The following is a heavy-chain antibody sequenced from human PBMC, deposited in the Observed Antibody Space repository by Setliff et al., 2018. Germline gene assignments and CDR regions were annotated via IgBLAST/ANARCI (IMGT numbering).Heavy chain of an antibody. V-gene: IGHV1-3*01. CDR1: GYTFTTYG. CDR2: INAANGDT. CDR3: ARGFDVCGGGACYTDGPYYFDY. D-gene: IGHD2-21*02. J-gene: IGHJ4*02. Sequence: ASVKVSCKASGYTFTTYGVHWVRQAPGQRLEWMGWINAANGDTKYSQKFQGRVTITRDTSASTVYMELSSLRYEDTAVYYCARGFDVCGGGACYTDGPYYFDYWGLGTLVTVSS.